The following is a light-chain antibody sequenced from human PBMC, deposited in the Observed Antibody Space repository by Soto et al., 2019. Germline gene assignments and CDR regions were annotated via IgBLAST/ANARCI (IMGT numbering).Light chain of an antibody. CDR2: DAS. V-gene: IGKV3-11*01. J-gene: IGKJ2*01. CDR1: QSVSSY. CDR3: QQHSNWPYT. Sequence: EIVLTQSPATLSLSPGERATLSCRASQSVSSYLAWYQQKPGQAPRLLIYDASNRATGIPARFSGSGSGTDFTLTISSLEPEDFAVYYCQQHSNWPYTFGQGTKVEIK.